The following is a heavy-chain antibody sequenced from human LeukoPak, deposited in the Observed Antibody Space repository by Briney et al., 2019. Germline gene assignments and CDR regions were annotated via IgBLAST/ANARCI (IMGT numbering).Heavy chain of an antibody. CDR1: GFTFSSYW. D-gene: IGHD6-13*01. Sequence: GGSLRLSCAASGFTFSSYWMHWVRQAPGKGLVWVSRINSDGSSTNYADSVTGRFTISRGNAENTLYLQMNSLRAEDTAVYYCARKAAGLTFDYWGQGTLVTVSS. CDR3: ARKAAGLTFDY. V-gene: IGHV3-74*01. J-gene: IGHJ4*02. CDR2: INSDGSST.